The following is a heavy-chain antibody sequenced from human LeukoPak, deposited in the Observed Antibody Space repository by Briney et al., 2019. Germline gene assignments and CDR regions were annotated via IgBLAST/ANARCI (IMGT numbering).Heavy chain of an antibody. CDR1: GGSISSGGYS. J-gene: IGHJ4*02. CDR2: IYYSGST. Sequence: SQTLSLTCAVSGGSISSGGYSWSWIRQPPGKGLEWIGYIYYSGSTNYNPSLKSRVTISVDTSKNQFSLKLSSVTAADTAVYYCARSRYYGSGGFDYWGQGTLVTVSS. CDR3: ARSRYYGSGGFDY. V-gene: IGHV4-61*08. D-gene: IGHD3-10*01.